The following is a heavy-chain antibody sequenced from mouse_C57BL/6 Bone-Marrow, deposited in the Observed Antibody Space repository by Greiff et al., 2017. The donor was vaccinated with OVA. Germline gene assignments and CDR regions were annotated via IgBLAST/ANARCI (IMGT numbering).Heavy chain of an antibody. D-gene: IGHD2-5*01. J-gene: IGHJ3*01. CDR1: GYTFTSYG. CDR2: IYPRSGNT. Sequence: QVQLKQSGAELARPGASVKLSCKASGYTFTSYGISWVKQRTGQGLEWIGEIYPRSGNTYYNEKFKGKATLTADKSSSTAYMELRSLTSEDSAVYFCATHYSNPFAYWGQGTLVTVSA. CDR3: ATHYSNPFAY. V-gene: IGHV1-81*01.